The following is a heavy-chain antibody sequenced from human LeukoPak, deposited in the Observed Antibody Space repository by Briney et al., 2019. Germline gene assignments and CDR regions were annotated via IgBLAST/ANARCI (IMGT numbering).Heavy chain of an antibody. D-gene: IGHD4-17*01. CDR2: IYYSGST. V-gene: IGHV4-59*08. J-gene: IGHJ3*02. Sequence: LRLSCAASGFTFSDYYMSWIRQAPGKGLEWIGYIYYSGSTNYNPSLKSRVTISVDTSKNQFSLKLSSVTAADTAVYYCARRFRYGDPHDAFDIWGQGTMVTVSS. CDR1: GFTFSDYY. CDR3: ARRFRYGDPHDAFDI.